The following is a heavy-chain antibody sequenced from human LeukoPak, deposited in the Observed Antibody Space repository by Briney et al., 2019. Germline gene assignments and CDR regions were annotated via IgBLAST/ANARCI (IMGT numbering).Heavy chain of an antibody. V-gene: IGHV3-33*06. Sequence: GRSLRLSCAASGFTFSSYGMHWVRQAPGKGLEWVAVIWYDGSNKYYADSVRGRFTISRDNSKNTLYLQMNSLRAEDTAVYYCAKESYGDWFGEPQNGMDVWGQGTTVTVSS. CDR1: GFTFSSYG. CDR2: IWYDGSNK. CDR3: AKESYGDWFGEPQNGMDV. J-gene: IGHJ6*02. D-gene: IGHD3-10*01.